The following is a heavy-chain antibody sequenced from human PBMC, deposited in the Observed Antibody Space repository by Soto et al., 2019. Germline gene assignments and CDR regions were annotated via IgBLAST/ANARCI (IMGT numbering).Heavy chain of an antibody. V-gene: IGHV4-34*01. J-gene: IGHJ5*02. D-gene: IGHD3-3*01. CDR1: GGSFSGYY. Sequence: PSETLSLTCAVYGGSFSGYYWSWIRQPPGKGLEWIGEINHSGSTNYNPSLKSRVTISVDTSKNQFSLKLSSVTAADTAVYYCARGRFLDHWFDPWGQGTLVTVS. CDR3: ARGRFLDHWFDP. CDR2: INHSGST.